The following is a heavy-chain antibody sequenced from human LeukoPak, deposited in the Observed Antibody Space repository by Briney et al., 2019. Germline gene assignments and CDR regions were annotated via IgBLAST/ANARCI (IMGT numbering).Heavy chain of an antibody. D-gene: IGHD3-9*01. J-gene: IGHJ3*02. Sequence: ASVKVSCKGSGYTFTSYGISWVGQAPGQGVEGVGWISAYNGNTNYAQKLQGRVTMTTDTSTSTAYMELRSLRSDDTAVYYCARDKPDWLFHNDAFDIWGQGTMVTVSS. CDR3: ARDKPDWLFHNDAFDI. CDR1: GYTFTSYG. V-gene: IGHV1-18*01. CDR2: ISAYNGNT.